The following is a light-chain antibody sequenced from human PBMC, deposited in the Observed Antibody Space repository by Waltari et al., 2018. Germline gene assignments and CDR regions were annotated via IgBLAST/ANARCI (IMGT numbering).Light chain of an antibody. J-gene: IGLJ1*01. CDR2: YDT. CDR3: QVWDTSIDVGV. V-gene: IGLV3-21*04. Sequence: SFVLTQPPSVSVAPGGTAKITCGGSIVGSESVHWYQQKPGQAPVLVIYYDTDRPAGSPGRVSGFTYGNTATLTSSRVEGGDEADYYCQVWDTSIDVGVFGTGTKVTVL. CDR1: IVGSES.